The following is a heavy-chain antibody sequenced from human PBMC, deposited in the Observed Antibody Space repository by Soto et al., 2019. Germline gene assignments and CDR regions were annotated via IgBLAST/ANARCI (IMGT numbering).Heavy chain of an antibody. V-gene: IGHV4-59*01. CDR2: IYYSGNT. J-gene: IGHJ6*02. Sequence: PSETLSLTCTVSGGSISSYYWSWIRQSPGKGLEWIGYIYYSGNTNYNPSLKSRVTISVDTSKNQFSLKLSSVTAADTAVYYCARDRMGYSGSGRCVGLCHYYHGMDVWGQGTTVTVSS. D-gene: IGHD3-10*01. CDR1: GGSISSYY. CDR3: ARDRMGYSGSGRCVGLCHYYHGMDV.